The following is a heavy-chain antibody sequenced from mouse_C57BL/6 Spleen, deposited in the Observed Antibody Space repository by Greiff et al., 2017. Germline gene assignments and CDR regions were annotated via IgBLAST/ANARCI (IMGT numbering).Heavy chain of an antibody. CDR3: ARYLGRFDY. J-gene: IGHJ2*01. CDR2: IRNKANGYTT. D-gene: IGHD4-1*01. Sequence: EVQLVESGGGLVQPGGSLSLSCAASGFTFTDYYMSWVRQPPGKALEWLGFIRNKANGYTTEYSASVKGRFTISRDNSQSILYLQMNALRAEDSATYYCARYLGRFDYWGQGTTLTVSS. V-gene: IGHV7-3*01. CDR1: GFTFTDYY.